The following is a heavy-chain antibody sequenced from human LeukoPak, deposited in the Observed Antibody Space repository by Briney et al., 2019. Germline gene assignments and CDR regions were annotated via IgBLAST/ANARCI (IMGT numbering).Heavy chain of an antibody. J-gene: IGHJ5*02. CDR1: GFSFSTYS. Sequence: PGGSLRLSCAASGFSFSTYSFSWVRQAPGKGLEWVSGISASGGDTFYADSVKGRFTISRDNSKNTLYLQMNSLRAEDTAVYYCAKDPSQLVVSWFDPWGQGTLVTVSS. CDR2: ISASGGDT. V-gene: IGHV3-23*01. D-gene: IGHD6-13*01. CDR3: AKDPSQLVVSWFDP.